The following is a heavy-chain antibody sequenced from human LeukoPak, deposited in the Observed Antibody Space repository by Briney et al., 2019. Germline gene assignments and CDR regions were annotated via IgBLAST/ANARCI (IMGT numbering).Heavy chain of an antibody. Sequence: GGSLRLSCAASGSTFSDYYMSWIRQAPGKALEWVSYVSSGSSTIYYADSVKGRFTVSRDNGKRSLYLHMNSLRAEDTAIYYCARGCSGGSCYESKFDPWGQGTLVTVSS. CDR2: VSSGSSTI. CDR3: ARGCSGGSCYESKFDP. CDR1: GSTFSDYY. D-gene: IGHD2-15*01. J-gene: IGHJ5*02. V-gene: IGHV3-11*04.